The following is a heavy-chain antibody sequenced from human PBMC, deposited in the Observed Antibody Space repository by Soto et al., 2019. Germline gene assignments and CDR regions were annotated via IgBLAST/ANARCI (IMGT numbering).Heavy chain of an antibody. CDR1: GFTFSDYA. V-gene: IGHV3-30-3*01. D-gene: IGHD4-17*01. J-gene: IGHJ6*02. Sequence: PGGSLRLSCAPSGFTFSDYAMHWVRQAPGKGLEWVAIISFDGSNEHYADSVQGRFTISRDNSENTLYLQMNSLRADDTAVYYCARPAATVIFYSGMDVWGQGTTVTSP. CDR3: ARPAATVIFYSGMDV. CDR2: ISFDGSNE.